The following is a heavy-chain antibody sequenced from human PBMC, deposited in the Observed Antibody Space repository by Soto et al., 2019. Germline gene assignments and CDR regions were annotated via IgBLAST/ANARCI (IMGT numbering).Heavy chain of an antibody. V-gene: IGHV4-34*01. D-gene: IGHD3-3*01. CDR1: GGSFRGYY. CDR3: ARWGPSITIFGVTSGLNYYGMDV. CDR2: INHSGST. J-gene: IGHJ6*02. Sequence: SETLSLSCAVYGGSFRGYYWSWIRQPPEKGLEWIGEINHSGSTNYNPSLKSRVTISVDTSKNQFPLKLSSVTAADTAVYYCARWGPSITIFGVTSGLNYYGMDVWGQGTTVT.